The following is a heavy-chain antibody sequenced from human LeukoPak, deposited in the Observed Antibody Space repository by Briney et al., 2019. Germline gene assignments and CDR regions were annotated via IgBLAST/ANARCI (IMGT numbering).Heavy chain of an antibody. CDR2: IKQDGSEK. J-gene: IGHJ6*03. CDR1: GFTFSSYW. D-gene: IGHD3-3*01. CDR3: ARDQGAYYDFWSGFRSYYYYYYMDV. Sequence: GGSLRLSCAASGFTFSSYWMSWVRQAPGKGLEWVANIKQDGSEKYYVDSVKGRFTISRDNAKNSLYLQMNSLRAEDTAVYYCARDQGAYYDFWSGFRSYYYYYYMDVWGKGTTVTVSS. V-gene: IGHV3-7*01.